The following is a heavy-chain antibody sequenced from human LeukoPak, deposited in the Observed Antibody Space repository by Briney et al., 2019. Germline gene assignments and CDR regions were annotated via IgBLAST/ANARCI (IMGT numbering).Heavy chain of an antibody. CDR3: ARDRRDGPFDP. Sequence: PGGSLRLSCAASGFTFSDYYMHWVRQAPGKGLEWVAVIWYDGSNKYYADSVKGRFTISRDNSKNTLYLQMNSLRAEDTAVYYCARDRRDGPFDPWGQGTLVTVSS. J-gene: IGHJ5*02. CDR1: GFTFSDYY. V-gene: IGHV3-33*08. CDR2: IWYDGSNK. D-gene: IGHD5-24*01.